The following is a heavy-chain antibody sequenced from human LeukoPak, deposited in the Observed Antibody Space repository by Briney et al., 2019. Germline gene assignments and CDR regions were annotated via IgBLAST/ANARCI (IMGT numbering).Heavy chain of an antibody. CDR1: GGSISSGGYY. Sequence: KASETLSLTCTVSGGSISSGGYYWSWIRQPPGKGLEWIGYIYHSGSTYYNPSLKSRVTISVDTSKNQFSLKLSSVTAADTAVYYCARSTYYYDSSGYYYSGAFDIWGQGTMVTVSS. J-gene: IGHJ3*02. V-gene: IGHV4-30-2*01. CDR2: IYHSGST. D-gene: IGHD3-22*01. CDR3: ARSTYYYDSSGYYYSGAFDI.